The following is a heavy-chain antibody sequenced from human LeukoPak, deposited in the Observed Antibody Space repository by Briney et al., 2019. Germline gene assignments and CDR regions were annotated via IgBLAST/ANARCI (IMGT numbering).Heavy chain of an antibody. V-gene: IGHV3-48*02. Sequence: GGSLRLSCAASGLTFSNYNMNWVRQAPGKGLEWVSHITSSSTIYYADSVKGRFTISRDNAKNSLYLQMNSLRDEDTAVYYCARRFDSWGQGTLVTVSS. CDR2: ITSSSTI. CDR3: ARRFDS. CDR1: GLTFSNYN. J-gene: IGHJ4*02.